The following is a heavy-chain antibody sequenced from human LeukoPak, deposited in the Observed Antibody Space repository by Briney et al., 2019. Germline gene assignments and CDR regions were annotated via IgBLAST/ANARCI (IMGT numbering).Heavy chain of an antibody. V-gene: IGHV3-74*01. CDR1: GLTFSSYW. D-gene: IGHD5-12*01. CDR2: INSDGSST. J-gene: IGHJ4*02. CDR3: VQSSPTIDY. Sequence: GGSLRLSCVASGLTFSSYWMHWVRQAPGKGLVWVSRINSDGSSTTYADSAKGRFTISRDNAKNTLWLQMNSLRAEDTAVYYCVQSSPTIDYWGQGTLVTVSS.